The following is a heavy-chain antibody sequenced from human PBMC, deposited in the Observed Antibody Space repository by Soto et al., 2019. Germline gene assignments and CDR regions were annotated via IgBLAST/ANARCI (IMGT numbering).Heavy chain of an antibody. Sequence: RRLSCAASGFSFSSYGMHWVRQAPGKGLDWVAVIWYDGSNKYYAESVKGRFTISRDNSKNTLYVQMNSLTVEDTAVYYCARAQYTGSYFDACDVWGQGTMVTVS. CDR3: ARAQYTGSYFDACDV. CDR1: GFSFSSYG. V-gene: IGHV3-33*03. D-gene: IGHD1-26*01. CDR2: IWYDGSNK. J-gene: IGHJ3*01.